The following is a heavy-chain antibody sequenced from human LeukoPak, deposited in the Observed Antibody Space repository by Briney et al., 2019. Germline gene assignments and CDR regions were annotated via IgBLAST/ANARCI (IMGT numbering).Heavy chain of an antibody. D-gene: IGHD3-10*01. CDR2: ISYDGSNK. J-gene: IGHJ4*02. Sequence: GGSLRLSCAAPGFTFSSYAMHWVRQAPGKGLEWVAVISYDGSNKYYADSVKGRFTISRDNSKNTLYLQMNSLRAKDTAVYYCAREGYYYGSGSYYYFDYWGQGTLVTVSS. CDR3: AREGYYYGSGSYYYFDY. CDR1: GFTFSSYA. V-gene: IGHV3-30-3*01.